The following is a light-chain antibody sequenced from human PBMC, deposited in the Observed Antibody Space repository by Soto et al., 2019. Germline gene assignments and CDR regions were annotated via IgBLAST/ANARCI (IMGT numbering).Light chain of an antibody. Sequence: EIVMTQSPATLSVSPGERATLSCRASQSVSSNLAWYQQKLGQAPRLLIYGASTRATGIPARFSGSGSGTDFTLTISSLPSEDFAVYYWQQYNNWPRTFGQGTKVEIK. V-gene: IGKV3-15*01. CDR2: GAS. CDR3: QQYNNWPRT. J-gene: IGKJ1*01. CDR1: QSVSSN.